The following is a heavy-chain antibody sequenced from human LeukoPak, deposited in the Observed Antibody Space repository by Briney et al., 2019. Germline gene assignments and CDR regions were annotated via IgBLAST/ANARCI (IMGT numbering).Heavy chain of an antibody. V-gene: IGHV3-64*01. J-gene: IGHJ6*03. Sequence: PGGSLRLSCAASGFTFSSYAMHWVRQAPGKGLEYVSAISSNGGSTYYANSVKGRFTISRDNSKNTLYLQMGSLRAEDMAVYYCARDFCSGYYCGVGYYYYMDVWGKGTTVTVSS. CDR3: ARDFCSGYYCGVGYYYYMDV. CDR2: ISSNGGST. CDR1: GFTFSSYA. D-gene: IGHD3-3*01.